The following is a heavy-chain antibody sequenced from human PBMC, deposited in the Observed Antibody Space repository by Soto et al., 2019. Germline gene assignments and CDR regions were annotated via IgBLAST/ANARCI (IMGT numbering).Heavy chain of an antibody. CDR3: ARDGSSGYSASIFDY. CDR1: GYTFTSYY. CDR2: INPSGGST. D-gene: IGHD3-22*01. Sequence: QVQLVQSGAEVKKPGASVKVSCKASGYTFTSYYMHWVRQAPGQGLEWMGIINPSGGSTSYAQKFQGRVTMTRDTSTSTVYMELSSLRSEDTAVYYCARDGSSGYSASIFDYWGQGTLVTVSS. V-gene: IGHV1-46*01. J-gene: IGHJ4*02.